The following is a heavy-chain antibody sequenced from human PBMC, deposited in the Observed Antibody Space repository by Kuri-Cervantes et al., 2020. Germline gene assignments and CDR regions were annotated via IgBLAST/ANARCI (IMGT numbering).Heavy chain of an antibody. Sequence: LSLTCAASGFTFSSYAMHWVRQAPGKGLEWVAVISYDGSNKYYADSVKGRFTISRDNSKNTLYLQMNSLRAEDTAVYYCAREGTESSSWYSYSYGMDAWGQGTTVTVSS. CDR2: ISYDGSNK. D-gene: IGHD6-13*01. CDR1: GFTFSSYA. V-gene: IGHV3-30-3*01. CDR3: AREGTESSSWYSYSYGMDA. J-gene: IGHJ6*02.